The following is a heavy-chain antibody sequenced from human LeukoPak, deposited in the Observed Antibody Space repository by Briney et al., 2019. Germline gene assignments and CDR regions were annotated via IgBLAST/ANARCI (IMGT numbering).Heavy chain of an antibody. J-gene: IGHJ2*01. V-gene: IGHV3-74*01. CDR1: AFTFSSYW. D-gene: IGHD2-15*01. Sequence: GSLRLSCAASAFTFSSYWMHWVRQAPGKGLVWVSRINSDGSSTSYADSVKGRFTISRDNAKNTLYLQMNSLRAEDTAMYYCARGSDCSGGSCYSYWYFDLWGRGTLVTVSS. CDR2: INSDGSST. CDR3: ARGSDCSGGSCYSYWYFDL.